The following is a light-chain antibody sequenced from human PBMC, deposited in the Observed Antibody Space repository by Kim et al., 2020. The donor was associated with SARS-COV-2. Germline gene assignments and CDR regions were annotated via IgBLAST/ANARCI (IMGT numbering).Light chain of an antibody. V-gene: IGKV3-15*01. CDR2: GAS. Sequence: EIGMTQSPVTLSVSPGERATLSCGANQTIRNNLAWYQQRAGQAPRLLIYGASNRATGIPDRFSGSGSGTEFTLTINSLLSEDFAVYYCQQYANWPRTFGQGTKVDIK. CDR3: QQYANWPRT. CDR1: QTIRNN. J-gene: IGKJ1*01.